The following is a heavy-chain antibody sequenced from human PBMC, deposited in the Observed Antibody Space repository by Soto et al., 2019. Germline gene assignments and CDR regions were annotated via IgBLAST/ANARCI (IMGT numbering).Heavy chain of an antibody. D-gene: IGHD6-13*01. CDR1: GFTFSSYW. CDR2: IKQDGSEK. Sequence: EVQLVESGGGFVQPGGSLILSCAASGFTFSSYWMSWVRQAPGKGLEWVANIKQDGSEKYYVDSVKGRFTISRDNAKNSLYLQMNSLRAEDTAVYYCARDPYPYSSSWYSYCGQGTLVTVSS. V-gene: IGHV3-7*01. CDR3: ARDPYPYSSSWYSY. J-gene: IGHJ4*02.